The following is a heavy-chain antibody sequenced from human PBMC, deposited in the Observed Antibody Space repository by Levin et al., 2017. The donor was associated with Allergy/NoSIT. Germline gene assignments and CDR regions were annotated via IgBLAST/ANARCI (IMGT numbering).Heavy chain of an antibody. CDR3: AISPPASTDY. V-gene: IGHV3-30*03. CDR1: GFIFSNYN. D-gene: IGHD2-2*01. J-gene: IGHJ4*02. Sequence: LSLTCAASGFIFSNYNMIWVRQAPGKGPEWVAFVSYDGTNKYYGDSLKGRVTISRDNSENMVYLQMNSLRDDDTAVYYCAISPPASTDYWGQGTLVTVSS. CDR2: VSYDGTNK.